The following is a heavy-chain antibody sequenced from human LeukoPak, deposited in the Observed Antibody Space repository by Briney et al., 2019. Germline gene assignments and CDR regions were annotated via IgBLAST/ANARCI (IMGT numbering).Heavy chain of an antibody. J-gene: IGHJ5*02. D-gene: IGHD5-18*01. CDR1: GFTFNSYW. CDR3: ARDNEVDTAMVSWFDP. V-gene: IGHV3-74*01. Sequence: GGSLRLSCAASGFTFNSYWMNWVRQAPGKGLVWVSRINTDGTTTSYADSVEGRFTISRDNAKNTLYLQMNSLRAEDTAVYYCARDNEVDTAMVSWFDPWGQGTLVTVSS. CDR2: INTDGTTT.